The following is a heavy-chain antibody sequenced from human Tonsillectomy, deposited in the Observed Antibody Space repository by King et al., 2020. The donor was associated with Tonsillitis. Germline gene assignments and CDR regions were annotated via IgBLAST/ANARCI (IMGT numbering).Heavy chain of an antibody. D-gene: IGHD1-26*01. J-gene: IGHJ3*02. V-gene: IGHV3-30*04. CDR2: ISNDGSNK. CDR1: GFTFSSYE. Sequence: VQLVESGGGVVQPGRSLRFSCAASGFTFSSYEIHWVRQAPGKGLEWVAVISNDGSNKYYADFVKGRFTISRDNSKNTLYLQMNSLRAEDTAVYYCARVQNSGSYLDALDIWGQGTMVTVSS. CDR3: ARVQNSGSYLDALDI.